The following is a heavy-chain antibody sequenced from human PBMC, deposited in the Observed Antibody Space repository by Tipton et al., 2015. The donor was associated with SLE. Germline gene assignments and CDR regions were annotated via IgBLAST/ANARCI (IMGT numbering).Heavy chain of an antibody. J-gene: IGHJ4*02. V-gene: IGHV4-59*08. CDR2: IYHSGST. CDR3: ARSHYGDAAYY. CDR1: GGSISSHY. Sequence: TLSLTCTVSGGSISSHYWSWIRQPPGKGLEWIGSIYHSGSTYYNPSLKSRVTISVDTSKNQFSLKLSSVTAADTAVYYCARSHYGDAAYYWGQGTLVTVSS. D-gene: IGHD4-17*01.